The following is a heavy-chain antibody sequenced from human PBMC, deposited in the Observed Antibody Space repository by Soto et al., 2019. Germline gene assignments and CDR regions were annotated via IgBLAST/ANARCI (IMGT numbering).Heavy chain of an antibody. CDR1: GFTFSSYA. Sequence: PGGSLRLSCAASGFTFSSYAMSWVRQAPGKGLEWVSAISGSGGSTYYADSVKGRFTISRDNSKNTLYLQMNSLRAEDTAVYYCASHKAARPFYYYGMDVWGQGTTVTGSS. D-gene: IGHD6-6*01. J-gene: IGHJ6*02. CDR2: ISGSGGST. CDR3: ASHKAARPFYYYGMDV. V-gene: IGHV3-23*01.